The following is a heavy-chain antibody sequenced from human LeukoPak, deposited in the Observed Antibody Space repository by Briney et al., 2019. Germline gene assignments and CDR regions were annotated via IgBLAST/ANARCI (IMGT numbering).Heavy chain of an antibody. J-gene: IGHJ6*03. Sequence: PGGSLRLSCAASGFTFSSYGMHWVRQAPGKGLEWVAFIRYDGSNKYYADSVKGRFTISRDNSKNTLYLQMNSLRAEDTAVYYCAKDPHYYGSGIYMDVWGKGTTVTISS. D-gene: IGHD3-10*01. CDR2: IRYDGSNK. CDR1: GFTFSSYG. V-gene: IGHV3-30*02. CDR3: AKDPHYYGSGIYMDV.